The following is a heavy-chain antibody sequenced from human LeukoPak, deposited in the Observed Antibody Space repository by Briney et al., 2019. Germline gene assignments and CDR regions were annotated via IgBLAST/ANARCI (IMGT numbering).Heavy chain of an antibody. CDR3: ARIADTAKEDY. J-gene: IGHJ4*02. CDR1: GFTFSDYD. V-gene: IGHV3-11*06. CDR2: ISSSGRYT. Sequence: PGGSLRLSCAASGFTFSDYDMSWIRQAPGKGLEWVSYISSSGRYTKYADSVKGRFTISRDNAKNSLYLQMNSLRAEDTAVYYCARIADTAKEDYWGQGTLVTVSS. D-gene: IGHD5-18*01.